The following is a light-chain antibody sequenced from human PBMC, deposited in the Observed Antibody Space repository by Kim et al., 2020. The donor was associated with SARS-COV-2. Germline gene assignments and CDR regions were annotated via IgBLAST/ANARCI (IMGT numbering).Light chain of an antibody. CDR2: GAS. J-gene: IGKJ4*01. CDR3: RQRSNWPLT. Sequence: EIVLTQSPATLSLSPGERATLSCRASQSVSSHLAWYQQRPGQAPRLLIYGASNRATGIPARFSGSGSGRDFTLTIGNLEPEDFAVYYGRQRSNWPLTFAGGTKVDI. CDR1: QSVSSH. V-gene: IGKV3-11*02.